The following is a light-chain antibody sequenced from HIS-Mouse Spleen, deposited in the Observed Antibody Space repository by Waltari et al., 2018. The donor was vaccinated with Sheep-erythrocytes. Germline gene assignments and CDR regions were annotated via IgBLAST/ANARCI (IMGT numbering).Light chain of an antibody. Sequence: QSALTQPRSVSGSPGQSVTISCTGPSSAVGGYHYVSWYQQHPGKAPKLMIYDVSKRPSGVPDRFSGSKSGNTASLTISGLQAEDEADYYCCSYAGSYTFVVFGGGTKLTVL. CDR1: SSAVGGYHY. V-gene: IGLV2-11*01. CDR2: DVS. CDR3: CSYAGSYTFVV. J-gene: IGLJ2*01.